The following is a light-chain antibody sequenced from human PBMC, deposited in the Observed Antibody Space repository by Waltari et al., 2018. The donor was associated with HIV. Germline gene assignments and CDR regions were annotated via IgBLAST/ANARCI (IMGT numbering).Light chain of an antibody. Sequence: VVTQSPDSLAVSVGEWATLDGKSSRNILSSSNNNSYFAWSQQKAGQRPKLLLFWASTRESAVPDRFSGSGSGLDFTLTSSSLQAEDVAVYYCQQYYSVPYTFGQGTKLEIK. CDR1: RNILSSSNNNSY. CDR2: WAS. J-gene: IGKJ2*01. CDR3: QQYYSVPYT. V-gene: IGKV4-1*01.